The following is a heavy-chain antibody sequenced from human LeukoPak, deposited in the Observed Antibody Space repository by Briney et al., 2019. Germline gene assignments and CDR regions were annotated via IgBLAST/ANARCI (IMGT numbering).Heavy chain of an antibody. CDR1: GFTFSSYG. D-gene: IGHD4-17*01. J-gene: IGHJ4*02. Sequence: QGGGSLRLSCAASGFTFSSYGMHWVRQAPGKGLEWVAVIWYDGSNKYYADSVKGRFTISRDNSKNTLYLQMNSLRAEDTAVYYCARGGRDGDYFDYWGQGTLVTVSS. CDR2: IWYDGSNK. V-gene: IGHV3-33*01. CDR3: ARGGRDGDYFDY.